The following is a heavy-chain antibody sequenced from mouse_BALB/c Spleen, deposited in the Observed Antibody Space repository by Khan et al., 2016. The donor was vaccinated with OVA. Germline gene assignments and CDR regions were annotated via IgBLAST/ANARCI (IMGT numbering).Heavy chain of an antibody. Sequence: IQLVQSGPELVKPGASVKISCKASGYSFTGYFLNWVMQSHGKSLEWIGRINPHIGETFYNQKFKGKATLTVDESSSTVHMELRSLASEDSAVYYCARKNGSDVDYWGQGTTLTVSS. D-gene: IGHD1-1*01. J-gene: IGHJ2*01. CDR2: INPHIGET. CDR1: GYSFTGYF. CDR3: ARKNGSDVDY. V-gene: IGHV1-20*02.